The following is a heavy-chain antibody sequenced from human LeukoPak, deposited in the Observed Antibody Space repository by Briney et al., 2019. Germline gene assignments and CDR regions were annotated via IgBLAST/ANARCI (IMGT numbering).Heavy chain of an antibody. CDR3: ARDWAWGGFDH. CDR1: GFTFSSYW. Sequence: PGGSLRLSCAASGFTFSSYWMSWVRQAPGKGLEWVANIKQDGSEKYYVDSVKGRFTISRDNAKNSLYLQMDSLRVDDTAVYYCARDWAWGGFDHWGQGTLVTVSS. V-gene: IGHV3-7*01. J-gene: IGHJ4*02. CDR2: IKQDGSEK. D-gene: IGHD3-16*01.